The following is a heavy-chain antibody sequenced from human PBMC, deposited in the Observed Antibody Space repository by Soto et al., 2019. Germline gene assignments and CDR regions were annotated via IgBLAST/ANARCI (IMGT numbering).Heavy chain of an antibody. D-gene: IGHD3-10*01. CDR2: IKSKTDGWTT. V-gene: IGHV3-15*07. CDR1: GFTFSIAW. J-gene: IGHJ4*02. CDR3: STGVGMVRSGAVAY. Sequence: EVRLMESGGGLVKPGGSLRVSCAASGFTFSIAWMFWVLQAPGKGPEWVGRIKSKTDGWTTDYTTRVKDRFTISRQASKNTLYLEMSSLDIEDTADYSCSTGVGMVRSGAVAYWGQGVLVTVSS.